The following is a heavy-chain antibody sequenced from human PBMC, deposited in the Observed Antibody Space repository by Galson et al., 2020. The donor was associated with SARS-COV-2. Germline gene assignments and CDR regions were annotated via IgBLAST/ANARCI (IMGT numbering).Heavy chain of an antibody. CDR2: ISNDGSNK. CDR1: GFTFSSFG. D-gene: IGHD5-18*01. CDR3: AKDRGYSYGHPMDV. V-gene: IGHV3-30*18. J-gene: IGHJ6*02. Sequence: GGSLRLSCAASGFTFSSFGMHWVRQAPGRGLEWVALISNDGSNKYYADSVMGRFTISRDNSKNTLYLQMNSLRAEDTAVYYCAKDRGYSYGHPMDVWGQGTTVTVSS.